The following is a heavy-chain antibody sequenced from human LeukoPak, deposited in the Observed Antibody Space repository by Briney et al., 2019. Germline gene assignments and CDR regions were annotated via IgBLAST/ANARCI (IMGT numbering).Heavy chain of an antibody. CDR3: ARDPPSLRFLEWLPHPYYYYYMDV. Sequence: GASVKVSCTSSGYTFTSYGISWVRQAPGQGLEWMGWISAYNGNTNYAQKLQRRVTMTTDTSTSTAYMELRSLRSDDTAVYYCARDPPSLRFLEWLPHPYYYYYMDVWGKGTTVTVSS. CDR2: ISAYNGNT. D-gene: IGHD3-3*01. CDR1: GYTFTSYG. J-gene: IGHJ6*03. V-gene: IGHV1-18*01.